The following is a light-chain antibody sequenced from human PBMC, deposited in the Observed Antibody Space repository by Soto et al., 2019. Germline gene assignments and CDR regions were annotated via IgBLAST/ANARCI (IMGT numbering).Light chain of an antibody. CDR2: DVS. V-gene: IGLV2-14*01. CDR3: RSYTTSNTRQIV. J-gene: IGLJ1*01. CDR1: SSDVGGFNY. Sequence: QSVRTQPASVSGSPGQSITISCTGTSSDVGGFNYVSWYQQQPGKAPKFMIYDVSNRPSGVSNRFSGSKSGNTASLTISGLQAEDEADYYCRSYTTSNTRQIVFGTG.